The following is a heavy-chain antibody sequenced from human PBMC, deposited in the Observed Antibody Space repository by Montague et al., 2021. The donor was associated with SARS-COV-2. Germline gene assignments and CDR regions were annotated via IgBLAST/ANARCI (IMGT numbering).Heavy chain of an antibody. J-gene: IGHJ6*02. CDR1: GFTFSSYC. CDR3: ARDGLVKYVDYFYYYGMGV. CDR2: ISSSSSTI. D-gene: IGHD6-6*01. V-gene: IGHV3-48*04. Sequence: SLRLSCAASGFTFSSYCMNWVRQAPGKGLEWVSYISSSSSTIYYADSVKGRFTISRDNAKNSLYPQMNSLRAEDTAVYYCARDGLVKYVDYFYYYGMGVWGQGTTVTVSS.